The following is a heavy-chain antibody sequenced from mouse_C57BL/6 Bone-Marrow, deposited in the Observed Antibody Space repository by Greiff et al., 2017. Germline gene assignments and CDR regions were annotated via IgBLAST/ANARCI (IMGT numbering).Heavy chain of an antibody. CDR2: INPSTGGT. V-gene: IGHV1-42*01. J-gene: IGHJ1*03. CDR1: GYSFTGYY. D-gene: IGHD1-1*01. CDR3: ARKPPYYYGSTWYFDV. Sequence: EVQLQQSGPELVKPGASVKISWKASGYSFTGYYMNWVKQSPEKSLEWIGEINPSTGGTTYNQKFKAKATLTVDKSSSTAYMQLKSLTSEDSAVYYCARKPPYYYGSTWYFDVWGTGTTVTVSS.